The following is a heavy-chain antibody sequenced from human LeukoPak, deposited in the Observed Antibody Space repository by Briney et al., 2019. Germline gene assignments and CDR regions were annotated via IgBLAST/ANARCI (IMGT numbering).Heavy chain of an antibody. CDR3: ARLRDLYNCLDP. CDR2: ISHSGSI. CDR1: GYSINSGYY. Sequence: PSETLSLTCAVSGYSINSGYYWGWIRRPPGKGLEWIGSISHSGSIYYNPSLKSRVTISVDTSKNQFSLKLSSVTAADTAVYYCARLRDLYNCLDPWGQGTLVTVSS. V-gene: IGHV4-38-2*01. D-gene: IGHD5-24*01. J-gene: IGHJ5*02.